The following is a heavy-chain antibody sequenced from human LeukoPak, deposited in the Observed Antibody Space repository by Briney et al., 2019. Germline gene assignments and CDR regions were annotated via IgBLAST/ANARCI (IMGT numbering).Heavy chain of an antibody. Sequence: GGYLRLSCEASGFTFSSYWMHWVRQVPGKGLMWVSRINTDGSETTYADSVKGRFTISRDNAKNSLYLQMNSLRAEDTAIYYCASDYTEEARSYWGQGTLVTVSS. D-gene: IGHD4-11*01. CDR3: ASDYTEEARSY. V-gene: IGHV3-74*03. CDR1: GFTFSSYW. J-gene: IGHJ4*02. CDR2: INTDGSET.